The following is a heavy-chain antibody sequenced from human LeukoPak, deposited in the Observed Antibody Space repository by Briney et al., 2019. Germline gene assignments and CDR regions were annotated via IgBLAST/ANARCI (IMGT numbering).Heavy chain of an antibody. V-gene: IGHV4-39*07. CDR3: ARAGTGGIVVVVAGKVRNAFDI. CDR1: GGSISSSSYY. CDR2: IYYSGST. J-gene: IGHJ3*02. Sequence: PSETLSLTCTVSGGSISSSSYYWGWIRQPPGKGLEWIGSIYYSGSTYYNPSLKSRVTISVDTSKNQFSLKLSSVTAADTAVYYCARAGTGGIVVVVAGKVRNAFDIWGQGTMVTVSS. D-gene: IGHD2-15*01.